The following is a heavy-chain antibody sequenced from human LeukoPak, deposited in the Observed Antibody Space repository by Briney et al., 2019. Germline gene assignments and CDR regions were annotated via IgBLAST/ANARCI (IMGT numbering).Heavy chain of an antibody. Sequence: ASVTVSFKASGGTFSSYAISWVRQAPGQGLEWMGGISPIFGTTNHAQKFQGRVTITADESTSTAYMELSSLRSEDTAVYYCARDHVVMGSLSQENHYYYYSGMDVWGQGTTVTVSS. V-gene: IGHV1-69*13. CDR2: ISPIFGTT. CDR1: GGTFSSYA. J-gene: IGHJ6*02. CDR3: ARDHVVMGSLSQENHYYYYSGMDV. D-gene: IGHD2-8*01.